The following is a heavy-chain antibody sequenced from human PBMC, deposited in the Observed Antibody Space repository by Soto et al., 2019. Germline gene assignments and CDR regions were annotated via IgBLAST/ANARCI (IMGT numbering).Heavy chain of an antibody. D-gene: IGHD3-16*02. CDR3: AKAEIEYDYIWGSYRPLDY. V-gene: IGHV3-30*18. Sequence: GGSLRLSCAASGFTFSSYGMHWVRQAPGKGLEWVAVISYDGSNKYYADSVKGRFTISRDNSKNTLNLQMNSLRAEDTAVYYCAKAEIEYDYIWGSYRPLDYWGQGTLVTVSS. CDR1: GFTFSSYG. CDR2: ISYDGSNK. J-gene: IGHJ4*02.